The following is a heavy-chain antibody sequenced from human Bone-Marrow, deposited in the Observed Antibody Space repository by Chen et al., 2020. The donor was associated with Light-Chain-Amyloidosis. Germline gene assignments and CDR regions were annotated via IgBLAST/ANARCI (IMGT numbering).Heavy chain of an antibody. V-gene: IGHV3-23*04. CDR1: GFTFSNYG. CDR2: SGRSGSS. CDR3: AKDRYTSISCSDFDY. J-gene: IGHJ4*02. Sequence: EVQLVQSGGGLVQPGGSLRLSCAASGFTFSNYGVSWVRQAPGKGLEWVSASGRSGSSHYAASVRGRFTISRDSSTNTVNLQMNSLRADDTGVYYCAKDRYTSISCSDFDYWGQGTLVTVSS. D-gene: IGHD2-2*01.